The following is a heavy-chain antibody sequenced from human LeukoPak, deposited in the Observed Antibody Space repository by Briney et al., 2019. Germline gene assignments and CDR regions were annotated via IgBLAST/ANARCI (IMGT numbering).Heavy chain of an antibody. J-gene: IGHJ4*02. V-gene: IGHV4-59*12. CDR2: IDYSGST. CDR3: ARGHNSGWRNFDY. CDR1: GGSISSYY. D-gene: IGHD6-19*01. Sequence: SETLSLTCTVSGGSISSYYWSWIRHPPPKGQGWIGYIDYSGSTNYNPSLKSRVTMSGDTSKNQFFLKLSSVTAADTAVYYCARGHNSGWRNFDYWGQGTLVTVSS.